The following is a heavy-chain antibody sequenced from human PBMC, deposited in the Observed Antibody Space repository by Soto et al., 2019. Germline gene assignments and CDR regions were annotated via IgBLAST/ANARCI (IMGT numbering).Heavy chain of an antibody. Sequence: PSETLSLTCAVSGDSISSGGFSWSWIRQPPGKGLEWIGYIYHSGTSFYNPSLKSRVTISVDGSKNQFSLKVNSVTAADTAVYYCARHGWQVLPFFDFWGHGSLVTVSS. CDR1: GDSISSGGFS. J-gene: IGHJ4*01. CDR3: ARHGWQVLPFFDF. CDR2: IYHSGTS. V-gene: IGHV4-30-2*01. D-gene: IGHD2-2*03.